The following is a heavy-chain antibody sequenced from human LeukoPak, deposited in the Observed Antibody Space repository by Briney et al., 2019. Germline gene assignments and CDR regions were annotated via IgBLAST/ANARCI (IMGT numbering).Heavy chain of an antibody. J-gene: IGHJ4*02. Sequence: AGGSLRLSCAASGFTFSRYAMHWGRQAPGKGLEWVAVISYDGSNKYYADSVKGRFTISRDNSKNTLYLQMNSLRAEDTAVYYCARERGRDGYYQYPRCDCWGQGTLVTVSS. CDR3: ARERGRDGYYQYPRCDC. CDR1: GFTFSRYA. V-gene: IGHV3-30-3*01. CDR2: ISYDGSNK. D-gene: IGHD5-24*01.